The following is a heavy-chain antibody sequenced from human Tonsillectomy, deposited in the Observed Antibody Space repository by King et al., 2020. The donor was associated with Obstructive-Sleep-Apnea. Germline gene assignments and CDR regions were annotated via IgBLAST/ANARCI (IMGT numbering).Heavy chain of an antibody. J-gene: IGHJ5*02. D-gene: IGHD4-11*01. CDR1: GFTFSTYS. CDR2: ISSSGSAI. CDR3: ARKEETYTNWFDP. Sequence: VQLVESGGGLVQPGGSLRLSCAASGFTFSTYSMNWVRQAPGKGLEWSSYISSSGSAIFHADSVKGRFTISRDNAKNSLYLQMNSLRAEDTAVYYCARKEETYTNWFDPWGQGTLVTVSS. V-gene: IGHV3-48*04.